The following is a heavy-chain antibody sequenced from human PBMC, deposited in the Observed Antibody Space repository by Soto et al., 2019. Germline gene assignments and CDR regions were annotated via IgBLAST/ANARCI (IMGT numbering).Heavy chain of an antibody. CDR1: GGSISSSSYY. V-gene: IGHV4-39*01. J-gene: IGHJ3*02. D-gene: IGHD2-15*01. CDR2: IYYSGST. Sequence: ETLSLTCTVSGGSISSSSYYWGWIRQPPGKGLEWIGSIYYSGSTYYNPSLKSRVTISVDTSKNQFSLKLSSVTAADTAVYYCAAVVVVAATPNDAFDIWGQGTMVTVSS. CDR3: AAVVVVAATPNDAFDI.